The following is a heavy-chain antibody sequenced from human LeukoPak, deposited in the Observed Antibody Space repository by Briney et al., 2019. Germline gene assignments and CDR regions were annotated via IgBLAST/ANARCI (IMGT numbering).Heavy chain of an antibody. J-gene: IGHJ4*02. CDR3: AREYSYGYFDY. Sequence: PSETLSLTCTVSGGSVSSSSYYWSWIRQPPGKGLEWIGYIYYSGSTNYNPSLKSRATISVDTSKNHFSLKLSSVTAADTAMYYCAREYSYGYFDYWGQGTLVTVSS. V-gene: IGHV4-61*03. D-gene: IGHD5-18*01. CDR2: IYYSGST. CDR1: GGSVSSSSYY.